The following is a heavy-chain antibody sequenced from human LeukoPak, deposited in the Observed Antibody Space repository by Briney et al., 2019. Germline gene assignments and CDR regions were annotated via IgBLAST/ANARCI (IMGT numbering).Heavy chain of an antibody. CDR2: IYYSGST. J-gene: IGHJ5*02. Sequence: PSETLSLTCTVSGGSVSSGSYYWSWIRQPPGKGLEWIGYIYYSGSTNYNPSLKSRVTISVDKSKNQFSLKLSSVTAADTAVYYCARGLTGGKGGNWFDPWGQGTLVTVSS. CDR1: GGSVSSGSYY. D-gene: IGHD7-27*01. V-gene: IGHV4-61*01. CDR3: ARGLTGGKGGNWFDP.